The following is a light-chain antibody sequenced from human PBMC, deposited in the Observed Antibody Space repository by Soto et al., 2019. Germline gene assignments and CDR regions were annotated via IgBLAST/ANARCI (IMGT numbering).Light chain of an antibody. V-gene: IGKV3-20*01. J-gene: IGKJ2*01. Sequence: EIVLTQSPDTLSLSPGERATLSCRASQSVSSGYLAWYQQKPGQAPRLLIFGASTRATGIPDRFGGSGSGTDFTLTIGRLEPEDFAVYYCQQYGNSPGTFGQGTKLEI. CDR2: GAS. CDR3: QQYGNSPGT. CDR1: QSVSSGY.